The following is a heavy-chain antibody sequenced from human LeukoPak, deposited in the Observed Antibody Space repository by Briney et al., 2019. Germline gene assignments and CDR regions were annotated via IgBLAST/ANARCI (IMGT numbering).Heavy chain of an antibody. D-gene: IGHD6-13*01. J-gene: IGHJ3*02. V-gene: IGHV1-8*01. CDR2: TNPISGYT. CDR1: GYTFTSYD. CDR3: ARGNRLYSSSWSSLAFDI. Sequence: VASVKVSCKASGYTFTSYDINWVRQATGQGLEWMGWTNPISGYTGSAQKFQGRVTMTRNTSISTAYMELSSLRSEDTAVYYSARGNRLYSSSWSSLAFDIWGQGTMVTVSS.